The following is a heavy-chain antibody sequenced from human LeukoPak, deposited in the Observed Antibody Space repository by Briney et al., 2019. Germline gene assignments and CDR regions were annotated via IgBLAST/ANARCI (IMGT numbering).Heavy chain of an antibody. CDR1: GGTFSSYA. CDR3: ARVGVVGADFDY. J-gene: IGHJ4*02. V-gene: IGHV1-69*05. CDR2: IIPIFGTA. D-gene: IGHD2-15*01. Sequence: SVKVSCKASGGTFSSYAISWVRQAPGQGLEWMGGIIPIFGTANYAQKLQGRVTMTTDTSTSTAYMELRSLRSDDTAVYYCARVGVVGADFDYWGQGTLVTVSS.